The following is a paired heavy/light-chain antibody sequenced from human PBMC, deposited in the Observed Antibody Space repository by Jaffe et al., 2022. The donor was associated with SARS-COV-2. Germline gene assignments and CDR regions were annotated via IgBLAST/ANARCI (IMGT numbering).Light chain of an antibody. CDR2: EGS. CDR3: CSYVGSRV. V-gene: IGLV2-23*01. J-gene: IGLJ3*02. Sequence: QSALTQPASVSGSPGQSITISCTGMSSDVASYNLVSWYQQHPGKAPKLIIYEGSKRPSGVSNRFSGSKSGNTASLTISGLQAEDEADYYCCSYVGSRVFGGGTKVTVL. CDR1: SSDVASYNL.
Heavy chain of an antibody. J-gene: IGHJ4*02. Sequence: QVQLVQSGAEVKKPGASVKVSCKASGYTFTSYGISWVRQAPGQGLEWMGWISPYNGDTNYAQNLQGRATMTTDTFTNTAYMEMKSLRSDDTAVYYCARDLGGFEGYSAPDYWGQGTLVTVSS. V-gene: IGHV1-18*01. D-gene: IGHD5-18*01. CDR2: ISPYNGDT. CDR1: GYTFTSYG. CDR3: ARDLGGFEGYSAPDY.